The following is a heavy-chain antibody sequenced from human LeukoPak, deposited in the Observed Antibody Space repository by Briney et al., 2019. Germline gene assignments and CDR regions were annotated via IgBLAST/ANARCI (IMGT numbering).Heavy chain of an antibody. J-gene: IGHJ4*02. V-gene: IGHV1-18*01. CDR3: ARDSLLYCSGGSCYSHY. D-gene: IGHD2-15*01. CDR2: ISAYNGNT. CDR1: GYTFTSYG. Sequence: LGASVKVSCKASGYTFTSYGISWVRQAPGQGLEWMGWISAYNGNTDYAQKLQGRVTMTTDTSTSTAYMELRSLRPDDTAVYYCARDSLLYCSGGSCYSHYWGQGTLVTVSS.